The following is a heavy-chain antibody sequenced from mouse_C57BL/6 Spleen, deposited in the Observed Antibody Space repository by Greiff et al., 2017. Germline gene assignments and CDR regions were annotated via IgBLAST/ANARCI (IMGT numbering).Heavy chain of an antibody. CDR2: IRLKSDNYAT. D-gene: IGHD2-3*01. CDR3: TGRLLRPMYYFDY. Sequence: EVHLVESGGGLVQPGGSMKLSCVASGFTFSNYWMNWVRQSPEKGLEWVAQIRLKSDNYATHYAESVKGRFTISRDDSKSSVYLQMNNLRAEDTGIYYCTGRLLRPMYYFDYWGQGTTLTVSS. J-gene: IGHJ2*01. CDR1: GFTFSNYW. V-gene: IGHV6-3*01.